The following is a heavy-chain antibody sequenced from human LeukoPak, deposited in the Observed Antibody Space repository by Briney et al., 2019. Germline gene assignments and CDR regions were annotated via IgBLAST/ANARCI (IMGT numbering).Heavy chain of an antibody. J-gene: IGHJ4*02. CDR3: AARLTGIINAYNY. V-gene: IGHV3-21*01. CDR1: GLTFSSHS. Sequence: GESLRLSCAASGLTFSSHSMNWVRQAPGKGLEWVSSISASSNYIYYADSVKGRFTISRDNAKSSVYLQMNSLRAEDTAVYYCAARLTGIINAYNYWGQGTLVTVSS. CDR2: ISASSNYI. D-gene: IGHD1-14*01.